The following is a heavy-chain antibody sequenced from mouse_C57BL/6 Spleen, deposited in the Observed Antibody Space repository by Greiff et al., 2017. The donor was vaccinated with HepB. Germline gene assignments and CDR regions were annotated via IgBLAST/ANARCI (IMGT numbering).Heavy chain of an antibody. CDR3: ARDYGSSFDY. CDR1: GFTFSDYG. V-gene: IGHV5-17*01. J-gene: IGHJ2*01. D-gene: IGHD1-1*01. CDR2: ISSGSSTI. Sequence: EVKLMESGGGLVKPGGSLKLSCAASGFTFSDYGMHWVRQAPEKGLEWVAYISSGSSTIYYADTVKGRFTISRDNAKNTLFLQMTSLRSEDTAMYYCARDYGSSFDYWGHSTTLTVSS.